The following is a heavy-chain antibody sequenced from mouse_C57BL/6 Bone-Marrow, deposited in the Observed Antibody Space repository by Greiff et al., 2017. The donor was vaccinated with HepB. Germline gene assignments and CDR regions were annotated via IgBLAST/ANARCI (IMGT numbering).Heavy chain of an antibody. CDR2: IYPGSGST. CDR1: GYTFTSYW. Sequence: VQLQQPGAELVKPGASVKMSCKASGYTFTSYWITWVKQRPGQGLEWIGDIYPGSGSTNYNEKFKSKATLTVDTSSSTAYMQLSSLTSEDSAVYYCARWELRRPYYFDYWGQGTTLTVSS. J-gene: IGHJ2*01. V-gene: IGHV1-55*01. CDR3: ARWELRRPYYFDY. D-gene: IGHD2-12*01.